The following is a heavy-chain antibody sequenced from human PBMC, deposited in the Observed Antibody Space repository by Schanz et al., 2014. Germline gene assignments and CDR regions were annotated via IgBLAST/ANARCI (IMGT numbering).Heavy chain of an antibody. V-gene: IGHV3-30*03. CDR1: GFSFSGFG. CDR2: ISYDGRNK. J-gene: IGHJ3*02. CDR3: ARRKHAFDI. Sequence: QVQLVESGGGVVQPGRSLRLSCAGSGFSFSGFGMHWVRQAPGKGLEWVAVISYDGRNKYFADSVKGRFTISRDNSKNTLFLQVNSLRAEDTAVYYCARRKHAFDIWGQGTMVTVSS.